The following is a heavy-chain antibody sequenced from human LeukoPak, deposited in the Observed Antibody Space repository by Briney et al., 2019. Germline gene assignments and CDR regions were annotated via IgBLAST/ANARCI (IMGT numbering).Heavy chain of an antibody. Sequence: GGSLRLSCAASGFTFSSYWMRGGLRAPGKGLEEGTNIKQDGSEKYYVDSLKGRVTISRDNAKNSLYLQMNSLRAEGTAVYYCARLGSGWADAFDIWGQGTMVTVSS. CDR3: ARLGSGWADAFDI. CDR1: GFTFSSYW. J-gene: IGHJ3*02. CDR2: IKQDGSEK. D-gene: IGHD6-19*01. V-gene: IGHV3-7*01.